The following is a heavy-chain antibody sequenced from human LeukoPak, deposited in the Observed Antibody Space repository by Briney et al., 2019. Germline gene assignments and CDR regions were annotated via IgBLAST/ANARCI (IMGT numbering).Heavy chain of an antibody. Sequence: ASVKVSCMVSGYTLTELSMHWVRQAPGKGLEWMGGFDPEDGETIYAQKFQGRVTMTEDTSTDTAYMELSSLRSEDTAVYYCATVGGYSPYYFDYWGQGTLVTVSS. CDR3: ATVGGYSPYYFDY. D-gene: IGHD1-26*01. J-gene: IGHJ4*02. CDR2: FDPEDGET. V-gene: IGHV1-24*01. CDR1: GYTLTELS.